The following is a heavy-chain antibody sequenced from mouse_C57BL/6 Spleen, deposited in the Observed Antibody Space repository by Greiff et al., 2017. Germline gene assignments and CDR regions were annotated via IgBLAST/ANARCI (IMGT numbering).Heavy chain of an antibody. V-gene: IGHV1-72*01. Sequence: QVQLQQPGAELVKPGASVKLSCKASGYTFTSYWMHWVKQRPGRGLEWIGSIDPTSGGTKYNEKFKSKATLTVDTPSSTAYMQLSSLTSEDSAVYCGARDYGSSLPYWYFDVWGTGTTVTVSS. J-gene: IGHJ1*03. CDR1: GYTFTSYW. CDR2: IDPTSGGT. CDR3: ARDYGSSLPYWYFDV. D-gene: IGHD1-1*01.